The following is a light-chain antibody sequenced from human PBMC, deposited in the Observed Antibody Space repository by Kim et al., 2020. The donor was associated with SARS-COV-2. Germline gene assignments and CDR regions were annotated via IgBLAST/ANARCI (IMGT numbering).Light chain of an antibody. V-gene: IGLV3-1*01. CDR1: KLGNKY. Sequence: VSPGQPASLTCSGDKLGNKYACWYQQKPGQSPVLVIYQDTKRPSGIPERFSGSNSGNTATLTISGTQAMDEADYYCQAWDSSTAVFGTGTKVTVL. CDR3: QAWDSSTAV. CDR2: QDT. J-gene: IGLJ1*01.